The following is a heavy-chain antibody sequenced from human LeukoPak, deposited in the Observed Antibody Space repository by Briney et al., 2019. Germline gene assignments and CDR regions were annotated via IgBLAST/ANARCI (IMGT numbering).Heavy chain of an antibody. CDR1: GFTFSSYG. CDR3: AKDQCTRTSCDGYPGH. Sequence: SGGSLRLSCAASGFTFSSYGMHWVRQAPGKGLEWVAFIHFDGSTKYSGDSVKGRFTVSRDNSKNTLYLQMNSLRPEDTAVYYCAKDQCTRTSCDGYPGHWCQRTLVTVSS. CDR2: IHFDGSTK. D-gene: IGHD2-2*01. V-gene: IGHV3-30*02. J-gene: IGHJ1*01.